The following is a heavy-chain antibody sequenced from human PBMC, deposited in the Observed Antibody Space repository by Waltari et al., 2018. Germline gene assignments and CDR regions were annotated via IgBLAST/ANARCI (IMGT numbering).Heavy chain of an antibody. CDR1: GFSVRNYA. Sequence: QVQLVESGGGVVLPGTSLRLSCEVSGFSVRNYAMHWVRQPPGKGLEGMERILYDGSDKYSEDSVKGRFTISRDESKNTVYLQINSLRGEDTAVYYCARVLGISNFDYWGQGALVTVSS. J-gene: IGHJ4*02. V-gene: IGHV3-30-3*01. CDR3: ARVLGISNFDY. CDR2: ILYDGSDK.